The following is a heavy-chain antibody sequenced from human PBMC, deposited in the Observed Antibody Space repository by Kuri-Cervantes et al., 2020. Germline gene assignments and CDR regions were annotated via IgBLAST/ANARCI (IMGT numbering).Heavy chain of an antibody. D-gene: IGHD6-19*01. Sequence: SETLSLTCTVSGGSISSYYWSWIRQPAGKGLEWIGRIYTSGSTNYNPSLKSRVTMSVDTSKNQFSLKLSSVTAADTAAYYCARDGTAVAGRGVFDYWGQGTLVTVSS. CDR1: GGSISSYY. V-gene: IGHV4-4*07. CDR3: ARDGTAVAGRGVFDY. J-gene: IGHJ4*02. CDR2: IYTSGST.